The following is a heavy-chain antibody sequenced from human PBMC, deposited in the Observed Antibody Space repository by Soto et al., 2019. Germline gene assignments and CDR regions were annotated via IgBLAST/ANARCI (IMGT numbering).Heavy chain of an antibody. Sequence: GGSLRLSCAASGFTFSDYYMSWIRQAPGKGLEWVSYISSSGSTIYYADSVKGRFTISRDNAKNSLYLQMNSLRAEDTAVYYCARDYSSGWPYYYYYGMDVWGQGTTVTVSS. J-gene: IGHJ6*02. CDR3: ARDYSSGWPYYYYYGMDV. CDR1: GFTFSDYY. D-gene: IGHD6-19*01. CDR2: ISSSGSTI. V-gene: IGHV3-11*01.